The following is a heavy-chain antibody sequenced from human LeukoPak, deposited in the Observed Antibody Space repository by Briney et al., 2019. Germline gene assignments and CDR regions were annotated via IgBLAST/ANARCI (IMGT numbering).Heavy chain of an antibody. CDR1: GFTFSSYA. Sequence: GGSLRLSCAASGFTFSSYAMSWVRQAPGKGLEWVSAISGSGGSTYYADSVKGRFTISRDNSKNTLYLQMNSLRAEDTAVYYCARSRLVGRITMVRGVIILDPWGQGTLVTVSS. V-gene: IGHV3-23*01. J-gene: IGHJ5*02. CDR2: ISGSGGST. CDR3: ARSRLVGRITMVRGVIILDP. D-gene: IGHD3-10*01.